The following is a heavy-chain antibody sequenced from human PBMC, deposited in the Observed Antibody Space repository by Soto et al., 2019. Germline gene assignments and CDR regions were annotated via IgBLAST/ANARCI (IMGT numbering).Heavy chain of an antibody. CDR3: ARVQSASYYYYGMDV. Sequence: PSETLSLTCAVSGGSISSSYWWRWVSKPPGKGLEWIGEIYHSGSTNYNPSLKSRVTISVDKSKNQFSLKLSSVTAADTAVYYCARVQSASYYYYGMDVWGQGTTVTVSS. CDR2: IYHSGST. V-gene: IGHV4-4*02. CDR1: GGSISSSYW. J-gene: IGHJ6*02. D-gene: IGHD3-9*01.